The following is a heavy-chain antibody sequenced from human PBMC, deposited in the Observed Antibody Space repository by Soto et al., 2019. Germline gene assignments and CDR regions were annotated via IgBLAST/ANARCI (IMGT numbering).Heavy chain of an antibody. CDR3: ARHGGGDIMATTFDY. V-gene: IGHV4-59*08. J-gene: IGHJ4*02. Sequence: SETLSLTCTVSGGSISSYYWSWIRQPPGKGLEWIGYIYYSGSTNYNPSLKSRVTISVDTSKNQFSLKLSSVTAADTAVYYCARHGGGDIMATTFDYWGQGTLVTVSS. CDR2: IYYSGST. D-gene: IGHD3-10*01. CDR1: GGSISSYY.